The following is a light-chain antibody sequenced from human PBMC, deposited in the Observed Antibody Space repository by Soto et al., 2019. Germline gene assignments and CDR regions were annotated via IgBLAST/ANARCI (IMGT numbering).Light chain of an antibody. CDR1: QTVSID. J-gene: IGKJ2*01. V-gene: IGKV3-15*01. CDR2: DAS. CDR3: QQHNKWPHT. Sequence: EVVMTQSPATLSXSXXXXXXXXCXAXQTVSIDLAWFQQRPGQAPRLLIYDASTRATGIAARFSGSGSGTDFTLTISSLQSEDFAVYYCQQHNKWPHTFGQGTKLEIK.